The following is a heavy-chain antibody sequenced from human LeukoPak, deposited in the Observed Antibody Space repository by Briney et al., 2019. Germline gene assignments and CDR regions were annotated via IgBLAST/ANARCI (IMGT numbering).Heavy chain of an antibody. D-gene: IGHD5-18*01. CDR2: ISWNSGSI. J-gene: IGHJ4*02. CDR1: GFTFDDYA. CDR3: ARDREYSYGRPDY. Sequence: GRSLRLSCAASGFTFDDYAMHWVRQAPGKGLEWVSGISWNSGSIGYADSVKGRFTISRDNAKNSLYLQMNSLRAEDTAVYYCARDREYSYGRPDYWGQGTLVTVSS. V-gene: IGHV3-9*01.